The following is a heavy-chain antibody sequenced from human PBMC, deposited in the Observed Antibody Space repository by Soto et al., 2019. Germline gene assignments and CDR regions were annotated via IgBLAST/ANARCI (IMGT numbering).Heavy chain of an antibody. Sequence: GGSLRLSCAASGFNFDDYGMSWVRQAPGRGLEWVSGINWNGGTTGYADSVKGRFTISRHNAKNSLYLQMNSLRAEDTAFYYCAARYTLRPGAFDIWGQGTMVTVSS. D-gene: IGHD3-16*02. CDR1: GFNFDDYG. V-gene: IGHV3-20*04. CDR2: INWNGGTT. J-gene: IGHJ3*02. CDR3: AARYTLRPGAFDI.